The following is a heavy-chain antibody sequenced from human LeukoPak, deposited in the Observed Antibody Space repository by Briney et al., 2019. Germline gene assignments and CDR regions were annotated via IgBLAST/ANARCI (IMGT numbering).Heavy chain of an antibody. CDR1: GGSISSGGYY. D-gene: IGHD2-2*01. V-gene: IGHV4-31*03. Sequence: KPSQTLSLTCTVSGGSISSGGYYWSWIRQHPGKGLEWIGYIYYSGNTYYNPSLKSRVTISVDMSKNQFSLKLSSVTAADTAVYYCARGYCTSSSCFARHWFDPWGQGTLVTVSS. CDR3: ARGYCTSSSCFARHWFDP. CDR2: IYYSGNT. J-gene: IGHJ5*02.